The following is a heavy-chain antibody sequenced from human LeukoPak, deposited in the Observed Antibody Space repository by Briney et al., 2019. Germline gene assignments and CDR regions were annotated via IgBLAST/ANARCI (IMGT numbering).Heavy chain of an antibody. CDR3: AKDDRERAYCGGDCGVELDY. D-gene: IGHD2-21*02. CDR2: ISYDGSNK. J-gene: IGHJ4*02. Sequence: GGSLRLSCAASGFTFSSYGMHWVRQAPGKGLEWVAVISYDGSNKYYADSVKGRFTISRDNSKNTLYLQMNSLRAEDTAVYYCAKDDRERAYCGGDCGVELDYWGQGTLVTVSS. V-gene: IGHV3-30*18. CDR1: GFTFSSYG.